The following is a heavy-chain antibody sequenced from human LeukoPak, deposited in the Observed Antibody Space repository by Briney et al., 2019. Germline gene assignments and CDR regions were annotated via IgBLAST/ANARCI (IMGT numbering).Heavy chain of an antibody. V-gene: IGHV3-23*01. J-gene: IGHJ1*01. D-gene: IGHD3-16*01. CDR2: ISDNGGNT. Sequence: GGSLRLSCAASGFTFSIYGMGWVRQAPGKGLEWVSSISDNGGNTYYADSAKGRFTISRDNFKNTLSLQVNSLRAEDTAMYYCAKDDDWGRYKHWGQGTLVTVSS. CDR1: GFTFSIYG. CDR3: AKDDDWGRYKH.